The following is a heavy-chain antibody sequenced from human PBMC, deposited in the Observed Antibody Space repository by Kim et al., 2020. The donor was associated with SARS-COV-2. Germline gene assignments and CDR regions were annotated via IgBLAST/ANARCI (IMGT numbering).Heavy chain of an antibody. V-gene: IGHV3-7*01. CDR3: ARDPTIYGDARHY. CDR2: IKQDGSEK. CDR1: GFTFSSYW. Sequence: GGSLRLSCAASGFTFSSYWMSWVRQAPGKGLEWVANIKQDGSEKYYVDSVKGRFTISRDNAKNSLYLQMNSLGAEDTAVYYCARDPTIYGDARHYWGQGTLVTVSS. D-gene: IGHD4-17*01. J-gene: IGHJ4*02.